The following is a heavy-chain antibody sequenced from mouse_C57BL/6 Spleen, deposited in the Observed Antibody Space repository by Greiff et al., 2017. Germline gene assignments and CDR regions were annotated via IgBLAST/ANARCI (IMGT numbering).Heavy chain of an antibody. D-gene: IGHD2-1*01. V-gene: IGHV1-39*01. Sequence: VQLQQSGPELVKPGASVKISCKASGYSFTDYNMNWVKQSHGKSLEWIGVINPNYGTTSYNQKFKGKATLTVNQSCSTAYMQRNSQTSENSAADYGASSDGNYGEYYFDYWGQGTTLTVSS. CDR1: GYSFTDYN. CDR3: ASSDGNYGEYYFDY. J-gene: IGHJ2*01. CDR2: INPNYGTT.